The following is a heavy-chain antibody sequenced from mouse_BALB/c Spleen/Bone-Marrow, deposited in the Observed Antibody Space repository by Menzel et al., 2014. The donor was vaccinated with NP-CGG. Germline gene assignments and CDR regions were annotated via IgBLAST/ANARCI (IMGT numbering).Heavy chain of an antibody. V-gene: IGHV5-6-3*01. CDR1: GFTFSSYG. CDR2: INSNGGST. D-gene: IGHD2-3*01. CDR3: ARDGYYVFYAMDY. J-gene: IGHJ4*01. Sequence: EVNLVESGGGLVQPGGSLKLSCAASGFTFSSYGMSWVRQTPDKRLELVATINSNGGSTYYPDSVKGRFTISRDNAKNTLYLQMSSLKSEDTAMYYCARDGYYVFYAMDYWVKEPQSPSPQ.